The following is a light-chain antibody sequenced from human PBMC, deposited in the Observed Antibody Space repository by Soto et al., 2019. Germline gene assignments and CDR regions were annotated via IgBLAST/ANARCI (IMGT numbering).Light chain of an antibody. J-gene: IGKJ1*01. CDR1: QSVSSIY. CDR2: GAS. CDR3: QVYGSSSKT. V-gene: IGKV3-20*01. Sequence: EIVLTQSPGTLSLPPGERATLSCRASQSVSSIYVAWYQQKPGQAPTLLIYGASTRATGIPDRFSGSGSGTDFTLTISRLEPEDFAVYFCQVYGSSSKTFGQGTKVDI.